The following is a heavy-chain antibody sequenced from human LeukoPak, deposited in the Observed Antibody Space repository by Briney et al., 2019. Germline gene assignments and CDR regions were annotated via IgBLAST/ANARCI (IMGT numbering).Heavy chain of an antibody. D-gene: IGHD2-2*01. V-gene: IGHV5-10-1*01. CDR3: AIYLRAYCSSANCFQDAY. Sequence: GASLKISCKASGYIFTSYWIIWVRQMPGKGLELMGRIDPSGSYSDYSPAFQGHVTISADKSTRTAYLQWSSLTASDMPMYYCAIYLRAYCSSANCFQDAYWAQGTLDSVSS. CDR2: IDPSGSYS. J-gene: IGHJ4*02. CDR1: GYIFTSYW.